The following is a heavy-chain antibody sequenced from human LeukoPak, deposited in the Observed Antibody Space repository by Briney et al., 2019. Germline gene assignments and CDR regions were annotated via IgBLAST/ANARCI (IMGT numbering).Heavy chain of an antibody. Sequence: GESLKISCKGSGYSFTSYWISWVRQMPGKGLEWMGRIDPSDSYTNYSPSFQGHVTISADESISTAYLQWSSLKASDTAMYYCARHDKSYGSPFDYWGQGTLVTVSS. J-gene: IGHJ4*02. CDR3: ARHDKSYGSPFDY. V-gene: IGHV5-10-1*01. D-gene: IGHD5-18*01. CDR2: IDPSDSYT. CDR1: GYSFTSYW.